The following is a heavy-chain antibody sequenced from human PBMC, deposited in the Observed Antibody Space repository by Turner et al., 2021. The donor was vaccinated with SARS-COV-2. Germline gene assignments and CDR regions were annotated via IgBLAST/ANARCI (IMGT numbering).Heavy chain of an antibody. CDR2: IYTSGST. CDR1: GGSISSYY. J-gene: IGHJ5*02. CDR3: ARTMDSSGYYYFWFDP. V-gene: IGHV4-4*07. Sequence: QVQLQESGPGLVKPSETLSLTCTVSGGSISSYYWSWIRQPAGKGLEWIGHIYTSGSTNYNPSLKSRVTMSVDTSKNQFSLKLSSVTAADTAVYYCARTMDSSGYYYFWFDPWGQGTLVIVYS. D-gene: IGHD3-22*01.